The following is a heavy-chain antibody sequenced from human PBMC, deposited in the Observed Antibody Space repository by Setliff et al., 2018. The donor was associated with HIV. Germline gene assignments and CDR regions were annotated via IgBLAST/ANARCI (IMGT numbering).Heavy chain of an antibody. Sequence: TLSLTCTVSGGSISIGGYYWGWIRQHPGKGLEWIGYIYHNGSTYYNPSLKSRLIISVDTSKNQFSLKLSSVTAADTAVYYCARGGGSRAATSSYYYMDVWGKGTTVTVSS. V-gene: IGHV4-31*03. CDR2: IYHNGST. J-gene: IGHJ6*03. CDR3: ARGGGSRAATSSYYYMDV. CDR1: GGSISIGGYY. D-gene: IGHD2-15*01.